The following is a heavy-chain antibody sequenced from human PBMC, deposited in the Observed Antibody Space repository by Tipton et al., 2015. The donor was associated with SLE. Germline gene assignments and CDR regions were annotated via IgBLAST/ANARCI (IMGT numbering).Heavy chain of an antibody. CDR3: AKLYHNGPADYFYGMDV. V-gene: IGHV3-33*03. CDR1: GFTFNIYV. J-gene: IGHJ6*02. Sequence: SLRLSCAASGFTFNIYVMHWVRQAPGKGLEWVAVIWYDGGNKYYADSVKGRFTISRDNSKNTLYLQMSSLRAEDTAVYYCAKLYHNGPADYFYGMDVWGQGTTVTVSS. CDR2: IWYDGGNK. D-gene: IGHD1-1*01.